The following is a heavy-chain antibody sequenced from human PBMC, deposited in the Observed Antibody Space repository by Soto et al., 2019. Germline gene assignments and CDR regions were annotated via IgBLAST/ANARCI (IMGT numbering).Heavy chain of an antibody. D-gene: IGHD2-21*01. J-gene: IGHJ4*02. CDR1: GFTFSNYE. V-gene: IGHV3-48*03. CDR2: IDTSGDAM. CDR3: ARESIGCGGDCLDY. Sequence: GGSLRLSCTVSGFTFSNYEWNWVRQAPGKVLEWISFIDTSGDAMFYADSVKGRFAVSRDNTMNSLYLQMNSLRAEDTAAYYCARESIGCGGDCLDYWGQGTLVTVS.